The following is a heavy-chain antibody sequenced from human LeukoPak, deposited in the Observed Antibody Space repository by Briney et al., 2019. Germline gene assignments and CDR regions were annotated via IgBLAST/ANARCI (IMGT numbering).Heavy chain of an antibody. J-gene: IGHJ4*02. CDR3: ARDRTSAAAGRNYFDY. CDR2: ISSSSSYI. V-gene: IGHV3-21*01. D-gene: IGHD6-13*01. Sequence: GGSLRLSCAASGFTFSSYSMNWVRQAPGKGLEWVSSISSSSSYIYYADSVKGRFTISRDNAKNSLYLQMNSLRAEDTAVYYCARDRTSAAAGRNYFDYWGQGTLVTVSS. CDR1: GFTFSSYS.